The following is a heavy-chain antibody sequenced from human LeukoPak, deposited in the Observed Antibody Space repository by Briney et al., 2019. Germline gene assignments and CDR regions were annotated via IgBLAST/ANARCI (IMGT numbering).Heavy chain of an antibody. CDR2: INHSGST. J-gene: IGHJ4*02. Sequence: SETLSLTCAVYGGSFSGHYWSWIRQPPGKGLEWIGEINHSGSTNYNPTLESRVTISVDTSKNHFSLKLSSVTAADTAVYYCASGQYYDLWSGYYVDWGQGTLVTVSA. V-gene: IGHV4-34*01. CDR1: GGSFSGHY. D-gene: IGHD3-3*01. CDR3: ASGQYYDLWSGYYVD.